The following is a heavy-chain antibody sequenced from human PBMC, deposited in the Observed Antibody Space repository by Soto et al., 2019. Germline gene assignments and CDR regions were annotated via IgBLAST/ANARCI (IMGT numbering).Heavy chain of an antibody. CDR3: AREKWIFGVLVHQYHFDH. Sequence: SETLSLTCAVYGGSFSGYYWSWIRQPPGKGLEWIGEINHSGSTNYNPSLKSRVTISVDTSKNQFSLKLSSVTAADTAVYFCAREKWIFGVLVHQYHFDHWGQGTLVPVSS. CDR2: INHSGST. D-gene: IGHD3-3*01. J-gene: IGHJ4*02. CDR1: GGSFSGYY. V-gene: IGHV4-34*01.